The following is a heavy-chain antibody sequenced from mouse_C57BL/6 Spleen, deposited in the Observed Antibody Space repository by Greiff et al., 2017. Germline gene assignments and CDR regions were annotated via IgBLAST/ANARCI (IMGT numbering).Heavy chain of an antibody. D-gene: IGHD1-1*01. CDR2: LRNKANGYTT. CDR1: GFTFTDYY. V-gene: IGHV7-3*01. Sequence: EVHLVESGGGLVQPGGSLSLSCAASGFTFTDYYLSWVRQPPGKALEWLGFLRNKANGYTTEYSASVKGRFTISRDNSQSILYLQMNALRAEDSATYYWARTDGTVGYYYAMDYWGQGTSVTVSS. CDR3: ARTDGTVGYYYAMDY. J-gene: IGHJ4*01.